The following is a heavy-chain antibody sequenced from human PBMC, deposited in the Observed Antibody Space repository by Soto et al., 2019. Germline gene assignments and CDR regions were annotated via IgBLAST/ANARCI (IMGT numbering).Heavy chain of an antibody. D-gene: IGHD5-12*01. J-gene: IGHJ4*02. CDR2: TYYRSKWYN. V-gene: IGHV6-1*01. CDR1: GYSVARNSAA. Sequence: PSHTLSLPCAISGYSVARNSAAWNAIRQSPSRGLEWLGRTYYRSKWYNYYAVSVKSRITIIPDTSKNQFSLQLNSVTPEDTAVYYCARDSAGSGYGDFDYWGQGTLVT. CDR3: ARDSAGSGYGDFDY.